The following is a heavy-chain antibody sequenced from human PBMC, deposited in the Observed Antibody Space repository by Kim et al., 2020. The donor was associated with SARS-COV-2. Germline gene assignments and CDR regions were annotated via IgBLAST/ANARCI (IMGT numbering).Heavy chain of an antibody. V-gene: IGHV3-21*01. J-gene: IGHJ3*02. Sequence: GGSLRLSCAASGFTFSSYSMNWVRQAPGKGLDPPPPPPSSSSYIYYADSVKGRFTISRDNAKNSLYLQMNSLRAEDTAVYYCASGFAEDITMVRGANTVDIWGQGTMVTVSS. CDR3: ASGFAEDITMVRGANTVDI. D-gene: IGHD3-10*01. CDR1: GFTFSSYS. CDR2: PPSSSSYI.